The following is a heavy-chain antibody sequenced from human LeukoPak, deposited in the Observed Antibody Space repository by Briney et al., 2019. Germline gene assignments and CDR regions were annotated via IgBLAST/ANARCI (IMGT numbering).Heavy chain of an antibody. D-gene: IGHD2-2*01. CDR2: IYTSGST. CDR1: GGSISSGSYY. Sequence: SETLSLTCTVSGGSISSGSYYWSWIRQPAGKGLEWIGRIYTSGSTNYNPSLKSRVTISVDTSKNQFSLKLSSVTAADTAVYYCARKEASSTSSYEDAFDIWGQGTMVTVSS. J-gene: IGHJ3*02. V-gene: IGHV4-61*02. CDR3: ARKEASSTSSYEDAFDI.